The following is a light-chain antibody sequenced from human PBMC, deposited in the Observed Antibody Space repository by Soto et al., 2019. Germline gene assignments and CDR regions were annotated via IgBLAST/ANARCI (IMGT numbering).Light chain of an antibody. CDR1: QSISSW. CDR2: DAS. Sequence: DIQMTQSPSTLAASVGDRVTITCRASQSISSWLAWYQQKPGKAPKLLIYDASSLESGVPSRFSGSGSGTEFTLTISSLQPDDFATYYFQQYNSYPWTLGQGTQVEIK. CDR3: QQYNSYPWT. J-gene: IGKJ1*01. V-gene: IGKV1-5*01.